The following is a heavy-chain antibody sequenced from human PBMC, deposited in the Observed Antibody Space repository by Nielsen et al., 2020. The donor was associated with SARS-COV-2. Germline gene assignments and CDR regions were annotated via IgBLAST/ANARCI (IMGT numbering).Heavy chain of an antibody. J-gene: IGHJ4*02. CDR3: ARLRGPGVGVARCFDS. D-gene: IGHD1-26*01. CDR2: IFSNDET. V-gene: IGHV2-26*01. Sequence: SGPTLVKPTATLTLTCSVSGFSLSGDRMGVAWIRQSPGRAPEWLAHIFSNDETSYRTSPRSDLTISKDNFRGQVVLTMTNVDPEDTGTYFCARLRGPGVGVARCFDSWGQGTHVTVSS. CDR1: GFSLSGDRMG.